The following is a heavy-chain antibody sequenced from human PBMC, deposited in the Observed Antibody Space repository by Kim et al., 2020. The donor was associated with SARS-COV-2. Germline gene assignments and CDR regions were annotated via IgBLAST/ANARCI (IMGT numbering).Heavy chain of an antibody. V-gene: IGHV3-15*01. J-gene: IGHJ4*02. Sequence: DIAAPVKGRFTISREESKHTLYLQMNSLKTEDTAVYYCTTAPATGYYFDYWGQGTLVTVSS. CDR3: TTAPATGYYFDY. D-gene: IGHD1-1*01.